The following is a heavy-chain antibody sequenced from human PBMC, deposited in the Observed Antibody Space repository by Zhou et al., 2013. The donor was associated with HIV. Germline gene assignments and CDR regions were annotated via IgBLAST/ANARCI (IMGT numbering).Heavy chain of an antibody. CDR2: INPNSGGT. D-gene: IGHD3-10*01. J-gene: IGHJ4*02. V-gene: IGHV1-2*02. CDR3: ARPYYYGSGSPPSYYFDY. Sequence: VQLVQSGAEVKKSGASVKVSCEASGYTFTGYYIHWVRQAPGQGLEWMGWINPNSGGTNYAQRFQGRVTMTRDTSISTANMELSRLRYDDTAVYYCARPYYYGSGSPPSYYFDYWGQGTLVTVSS. CDR1: GYTFTGYY.